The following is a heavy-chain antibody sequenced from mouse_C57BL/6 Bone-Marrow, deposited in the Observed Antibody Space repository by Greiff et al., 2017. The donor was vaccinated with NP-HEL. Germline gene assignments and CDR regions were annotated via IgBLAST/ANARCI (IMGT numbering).Heavy chain of an antibody. CDR2: IDPSDSYT. D-gene: IGHD1-2*01. J-gene: IGHJ2*01. Sequence: QVQLQQPGAELVKPGASVKLSCKASGYTFTSYWMQWVKQRPGQGLEWIGEIDPSDSYTNYNQKFKGKATLTVDTSSSTAYMQLSSLTSEDSAVYYCARWITTALFDYWGQGTTLTVSS. V-gene: IGHV1-50*01. CDR3: ARWITTALFDY. CDR1: GYTFTSYW.